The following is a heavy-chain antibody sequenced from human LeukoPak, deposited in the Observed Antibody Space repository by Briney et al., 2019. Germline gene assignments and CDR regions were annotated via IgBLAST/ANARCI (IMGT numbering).Heavy chain of an antibody. CDR2: ISSGSSAI. V-gene: IGHV3-48*02. J-gene: IGHJ4*02. CDR1: GFTFSSYS. Sequence: GGSLRLSCAASGFTFSSYSMNWVRQAPGKGLEWVSYISSGSSAIYYADSVKGRFTISRDNAKNSLYLQMNSLRDEDTAVYYCARDRVGYPKYYFDYWDREPWSPSPQ. D-gene: IGHD5-12*01. CDR3: ARDRVGYPKYYFDY.